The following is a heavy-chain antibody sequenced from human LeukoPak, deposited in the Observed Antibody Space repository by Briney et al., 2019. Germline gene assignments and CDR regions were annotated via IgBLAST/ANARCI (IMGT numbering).Heavy chain of an antibody. V-gene: IGHV3-30-3*01. CDR3: ARVATRTGTTVY. CDR1: GFTFSSYA. J-gene: IGHJ4*02. CDR2: ISYDGSNK. Sequence: GGSLRLSCAASGFTFSSYAMSWVRQAPGKGLEWVAVISYDGSNKYYADSVKGRFTISRDNSKNTLYLQMNSLRAEDTAVYYCARVATRTGTTVYWGQGTLVTVSS. D-gene: IGHD1-7*01.